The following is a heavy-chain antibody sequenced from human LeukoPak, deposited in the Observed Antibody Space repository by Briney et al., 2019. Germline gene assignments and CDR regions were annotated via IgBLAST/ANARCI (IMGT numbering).Heavy chain of an antibody. D-gene: IGHD2-21*01. V-gene: IGHV3-7*03. J-gene: IGHJ3*02. Sequence: GASLGLSCEASGFTFSNHCMSWVRQSPGKGLEWVANIKQDGGETFYGDSVKGRFTLSRDNAKNSLYLQMNSLRVDDTAIYYCTRESVVRSYDDASDIWGQGTMVVVSS. CDR1: GFTFSNHC. CDR3: TRESVVRSYDDASDI. CDR2: IKQDGGET.